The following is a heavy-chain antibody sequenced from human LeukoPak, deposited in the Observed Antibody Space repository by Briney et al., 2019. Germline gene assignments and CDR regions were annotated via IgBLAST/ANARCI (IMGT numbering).Heavy chain of an antibody. D-gene: IGHD3-10*01. Sequence: PSETLSLTCTVSGGSITDYHWIWIRQPAGKGLEWIGRLYDSGSTNYNPSLKSRVTMSVDTSTNQFFLKMTSVTAADTGVYSCARDSGTTGEVKFDPWGRGTLVTVSS. J-gene: IGHJ5*02. CDR3: ARDSGTTGEVKFDP. V-gene: IGHV4-4*07. CDR1: GGSITDYH. CDR2: LYDSGST.